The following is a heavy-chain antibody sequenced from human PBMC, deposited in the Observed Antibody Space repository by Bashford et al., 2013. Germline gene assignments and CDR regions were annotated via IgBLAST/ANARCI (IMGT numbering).Heavy chain of an antibody. D-gene: IGHD3-22*01. V-gene: IGHV5-51*01. J-gene: IGHJ4*02. Sequence: GESLKISCKGSGYSFTTYWVAWVRQMPGKGLEWMGIVYPGDSETRYSPTFKGQVTLSVDKSTSTAYLQWSSLKASDTAMYYCARQKDGAYWYDSSPHLDYWGQGTQVTVSS. CDR2: VYPGDSET. CDR3: ARQKDGAYWYDSSPHLDY. CDR1: GYSFTTYW.